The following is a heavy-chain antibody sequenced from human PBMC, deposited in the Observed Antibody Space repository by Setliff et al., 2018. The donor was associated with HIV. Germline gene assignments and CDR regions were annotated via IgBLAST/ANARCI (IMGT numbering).Heavy chain of an antibody. CDR3: AREIGDYYDSSGYYPPTDYYYGMDV. J-gene: IGHJ6*02. CDR2: ISAYNGNT. Sequence: ASVKVSCKASGYTFTSYDISWVRQAPGQGLEWVGWISAYNGNTNYAQKLQGRVTMTTDTSTSTAYMELRSLRSDDTAVYYCAREIGDYYDSSGYYPPTDYYYGMDVWGQGTLVTVSS. V-gene: IGHV1-18*01. CDR1: GYTFTSYD. D-gene: IGHD3-22*01.